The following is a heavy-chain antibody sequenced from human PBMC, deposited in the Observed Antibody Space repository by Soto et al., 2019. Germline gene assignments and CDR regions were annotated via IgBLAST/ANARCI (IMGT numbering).Heavy chain of an antibody. CDR1: GYTFPSYG. V-gene: IGHV1-18*01. CDR2: ISAYNGNT. CDR3: ARDLGGGEDY. D-gene: IGHD3-10*01. J-gene: IGHJ4*02. Sequence: QVQLVQSGAEVKKPGASVKVPCKASGYTFPSYGISGVRQAPGHGLEWRGWISAYNGNTNHAQKIQARVTMITATSTSTAYMELRSLRYDDTAVYYCARDLGGGEDYWGQGTLVTVSS.